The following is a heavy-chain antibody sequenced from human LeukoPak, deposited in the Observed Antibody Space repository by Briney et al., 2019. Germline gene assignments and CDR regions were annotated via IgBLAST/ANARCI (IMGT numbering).Heavy chain of an antibody. Sequence: GGSLSLSCAASGFTFSSYGVHWVRQAPGKGLEWVAFIRYDGSNKYYADSVKGRFTISRDNSKNTLYLQMNSLRAEDTAVYYCAKSPSGSYYYYYYMDVWGKGTTVTVSS. J-gene: IGHJ6*03. CDR2: IRYDGSNK. CDR3: AKSPSGSYYYYYYMDV. CDR1: GFTFSSYG. D-gene: IGHD1-26*01. V-gene: IGHV3-30*02.